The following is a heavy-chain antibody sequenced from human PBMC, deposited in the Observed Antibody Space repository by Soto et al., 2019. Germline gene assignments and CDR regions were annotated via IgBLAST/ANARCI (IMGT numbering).Heavy chain of an antibody. D-gene: IGHD3-22*01. CDR2: TIPIVGTT. V-gene: IGHV1-69*01. CDR1: GGTLSNSA. Sequence: QVHLVQSGAEVRKPGSSVKVSCKASGGTLSNSAVSWVRQAPGQGLEWMGGTIPIVGTTQYAQKFQGRVTFTADDSTNTAYMELSSLRSEDTAVYYCERGESSDTGDGDWGQGPLVTVSS. CDR3: ERGESSDTGDGD. J-gene: IGHJ4*02.